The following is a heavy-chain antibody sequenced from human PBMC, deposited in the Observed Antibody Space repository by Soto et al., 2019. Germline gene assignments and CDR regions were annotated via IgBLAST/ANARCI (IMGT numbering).Heavy chain of an antibody. D-gene: IGHD3-22*01. CDR3: AREPAGGSGHYYLFDY. CDR2: ISYDGSNK. Sequence: QVQLVESGGGVVQPGRSLRLSCAASGLTFSTFAMHWVRQAPGKGLDWVAVISYDGSNKYYADSVKGRFTISRDNSKNPLYLQMNSLTSADSAVYYCAREPAGGSGHYYLFDYWGQGTLVTVSS. V-gene: IGHV3-30-3*01. J-gene: IGHJ4*02. CDR1: GLTFSTFA.